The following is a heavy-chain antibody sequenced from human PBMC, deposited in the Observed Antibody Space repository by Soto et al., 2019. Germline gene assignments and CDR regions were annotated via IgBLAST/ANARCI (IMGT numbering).Heavy chain of an antibody. CDR1: GYDFTNYW. V-gene: IGHV5-51*01. CDR3: ARFRAGRRQLLSMCSHL. D-gene: IGHD2-2*01. J-gene: IGHJ4*03. CDR2: IYPGDSDI. Sequence: GESLKIYCRGSGYDFTNYWIAWVRQTPGRGLEWMGMIYPGDSDIRYNPSFRGRVTVSADKAITSAFLQWGSQKASDSAIYYCARFRAGRRQLLSMCSHLWGRGTLVTVAS.